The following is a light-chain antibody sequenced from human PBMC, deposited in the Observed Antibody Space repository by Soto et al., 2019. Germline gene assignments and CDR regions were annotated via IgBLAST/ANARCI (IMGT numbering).Light chain of an antibody. CDR3: QQYNNWPLT. V-gene: IGKV3-11*01. CDR2: DAS. Sequence: EIVLTQSPATLSLSPGERATLSCRASQSVSSYLAWYQQKPGQAPRLLIYDASNRATGIPARFSGSGSGTDFTLTISSLEPEDFAVYYCQQYNNWPLTFGGGTKVELK. J-gene: IGKJ4*01. CDR1: QSVSSY.